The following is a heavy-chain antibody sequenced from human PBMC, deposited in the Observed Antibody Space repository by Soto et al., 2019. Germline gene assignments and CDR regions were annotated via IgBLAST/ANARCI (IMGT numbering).Heavy chain of an antibody. CDR2: INHSGST. Sequence: SETLSLTCAVYGGSFSGYYWSWIRQPPGKGLEWIGEINHSGSTNYNPSLKSRVTISVDTSKNQFSLKLSSVTAADTAVYYCAREATMVRGLDPWRQGTLVTVSS. CDR3: AREATMVRGLDP. D-gene: IGHD3-10*01. V-gene: IGHV4-34*01. J-gene: IGHJ5*02. CDR1: GGSFSGYY.